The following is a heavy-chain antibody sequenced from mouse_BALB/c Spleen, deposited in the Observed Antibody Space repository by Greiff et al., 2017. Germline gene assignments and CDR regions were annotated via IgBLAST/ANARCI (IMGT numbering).Heavy chain of an antibody. CDR1: GFTFSSFG. D-gene: IGHD2-10*02. CDR3: AREGYGNYPYYFDY. V-gene: IGHV5-17*02. Sequence: EVKLMESGGGLVQPGGSRKLSCAASGFTFSSFGMRWVRQAPEKGLEWVAYISSGSSTIYYADTVKGRFTISRDNPKNTLFLQMTSLRSEDTAMYYCAREGYGNYPYYFDYWGQGTTLTVSS. CDR2: ISSGSSTI. J-gene: IGHJ2*01.